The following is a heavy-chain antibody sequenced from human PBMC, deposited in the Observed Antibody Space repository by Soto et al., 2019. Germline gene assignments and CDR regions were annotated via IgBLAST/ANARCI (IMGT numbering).Heavy chain of an antibody. V-gene: IGHV3-30*18. CDR3: AKDLRSRYCNSASCSDYNWFDP. J-gene: IGHJ5*02. D-gene: IGHD2-2*01. CDR2: ISYDGSNK. Sequence: GGSLRLSCAASGFTFSSYGMHWVRQAPGKGLEWVAVISYDGSNKYYADSVKGRFTISRDNSKNTLYLQMNSLRAEDTAVFYCAKDLRSRYCNSASCSDYNWFDPWGQGTLVTVSS. CDR1: GFTFSSYG.